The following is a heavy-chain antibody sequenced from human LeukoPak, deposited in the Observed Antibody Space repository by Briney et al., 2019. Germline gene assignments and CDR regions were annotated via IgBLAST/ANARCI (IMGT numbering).Heavy chain of an antibody. Sequence: SETLSLTCAVSVASISGSGYYLGWIRQSPGKGVEWVGEINHSGSTKYNPSLKSRVTISGYTSNNQFSLKLSSVTAADTAVYYCARVDDYGDSFYYYMDVWGKGTTVTVSS. D-gene: IGHD4-17*01. J-gene: IGHJ6*03. V-gene: IGHV4-39*07. CDR1: VASISGSGYY. CDR3: ARVDDYGDSFYYYMDV. CDR2: INHSGST.